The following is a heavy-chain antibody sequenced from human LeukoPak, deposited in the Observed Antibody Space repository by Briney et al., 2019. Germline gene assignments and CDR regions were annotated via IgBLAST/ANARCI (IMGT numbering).Heavy chain of an antibody. CDR3: ARDFITMIVVVTPGDY. CDR1: GFTFNCYS. J-gene: IGHJ4*02. V-gene: IGHV3-21*04. CDR2: ISSSSSYI. D-gene: IGHD3-22*01. Sequence: GGSLRLSCSASGFTFNCYSMKWVRQAPGKGLEWFSSISSSSSYIYYADSVKGRFTISRDNAKNSLYLQMNSLRAEDTALYYCARDFITMIVVVTPGDYWGQGTLVTVSS.